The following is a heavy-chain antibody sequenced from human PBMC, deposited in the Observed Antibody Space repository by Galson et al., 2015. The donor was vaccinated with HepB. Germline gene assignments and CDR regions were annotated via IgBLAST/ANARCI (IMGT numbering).Heavy chain of an antibody. D-gene: IGHD3-22*01. CDR1: GFTFSNAW. Sequence: SLRLSCAASGFTFSNAWMSWVRQAPGKGLEWVGRIKSKTDGGTTDYAAPVKGRLTISRDDSKNTLYLQMNSLKTEDTAVYYCTTEGTYYDSSGYYIDAFDIWGQGTMVTVSS. CDR3: TTEGTYYDSSGYYIDAFDI. CDR2: IKSKTDGGTT. V-gene: IGHV3-15*01. J-gene: IGHJ3*02.